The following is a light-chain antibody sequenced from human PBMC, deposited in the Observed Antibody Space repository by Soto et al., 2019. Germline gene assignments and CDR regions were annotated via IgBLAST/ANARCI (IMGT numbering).Light chain of an antibody. CDR1: SSDVGGYNY. J-gene: IGLJ2*01. CDR2: EVS. V-gene: IGLV2-8*01. Sequence: ALTQPPSASGSPGQSVTISCTGTSSDVGGYNYVSWHQQHPGKAPKLMIYEVSKRPSGVPDRFSGSKSGNTASLTVSGLQAEDEADYYCSSYGGNNNMIFGGGTKVTVL. CDR3: SSYGGNNNMI.